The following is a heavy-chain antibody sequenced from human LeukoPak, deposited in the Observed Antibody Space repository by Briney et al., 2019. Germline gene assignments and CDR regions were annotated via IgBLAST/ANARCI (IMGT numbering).Heavy chain of an antibody. CDR2: MNPNSGNT. D-gene: IGHD3-10*01. V-gene: IGHV1-8*01. CDR3: ARGILWFGDDV. Sequence: ASVKVSCKASGYTFTSYDINWVRQATGQGLEWMGWMNPNSGNTGYAQKFQDRVTMTRNTSISTAYMELSSLRSEDTAVYCARGILWFGDDVWGKGTMVTIPS. CDR1: GYTFTSYD. J-gene: IGHJ6*04.